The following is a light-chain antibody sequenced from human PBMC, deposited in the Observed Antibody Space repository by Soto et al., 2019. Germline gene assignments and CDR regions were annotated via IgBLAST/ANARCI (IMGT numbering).Light chain of an antibody. CDR3: ASYAGTKLFV. Sequence: QSVLTQPPSASGSPGKSLNISCTGTSRDVGFYNFVSWYQQRPGKAPKLVIYEVTKRPSGVPDRFSGSKSGSTASLTVSGLQADDEADYYCASYAGTKLFVFGSGTKVTVL. V-gene: IGLV2-8*01. J-gene: IGLJ1*01. CDR2: EVT. CDR1: SRDVGFYNF.